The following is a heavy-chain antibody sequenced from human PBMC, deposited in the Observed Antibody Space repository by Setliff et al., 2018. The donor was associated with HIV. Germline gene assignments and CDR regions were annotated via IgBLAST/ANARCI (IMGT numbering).Heavy chain of an antibody. Sequence: SETLSLTCAVYGGSLSGYDGSWIRQSPGKGLEWIGEINQSGNTNYNSPLKSRVTISVDTSKNQFSLKVTSVTATDSAVYYCARGYFWSGYRKYNWFDPWGQGTLVTV. D-gene: IGHD3-3*01. CDR2: INQSGNT. CDR1: GGSLSGYD. CDR3: ARGYFWSGYRKYNWFDP. J-gene: IGHJ5*02. V-gene: IGHV4-34*01.